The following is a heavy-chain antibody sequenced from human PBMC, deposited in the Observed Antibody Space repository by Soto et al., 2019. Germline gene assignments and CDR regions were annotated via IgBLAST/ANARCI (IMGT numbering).Heavy chain of an antibody. Sequence: GGSLRLSCAASGFTFSSYGMHWVRQAPGKGLEWVAVIWYDGSNKYYADSVKGRFTISRDNSKNTLYLQMNSLRAEDTAVYYCARGRRYDFWKQVDYWGQGTLVTVSS. V-gene: IGHV3-33*01. CDR3: ARGRRYDFWKQVDY. CDR2: IWYDGSNK. J-gene: IGHJ4*02. CDR1: GFTFSSYG. D-gene: IGHD3-3*01.